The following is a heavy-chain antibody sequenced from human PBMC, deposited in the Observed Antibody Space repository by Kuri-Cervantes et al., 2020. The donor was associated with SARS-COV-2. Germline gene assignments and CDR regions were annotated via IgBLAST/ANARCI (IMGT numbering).Heavy chain of an antibody. CDR1: GGSISSTSSY. D-gene: IGHD4-17*01. CDR2: IFYSGSI. Sequence: SETLSLTCNVSGGSISSTSSYWGWVRQPPGKGLEWIATIFYSGSIYYNLSLRGRVTISVDTSNNQFSLKVTSVTAADTAVYYCARLSLGPAVTGGFDIWGQGTMVTVSS. V-gene: IGHV4-39*01. CDR3: ARLSLGPAVTGGFDI. J-gene: IGHJ3*02.